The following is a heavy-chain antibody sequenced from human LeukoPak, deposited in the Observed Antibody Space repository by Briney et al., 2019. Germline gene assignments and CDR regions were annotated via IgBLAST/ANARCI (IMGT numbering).Heavy chain of an antibody. D-gene: IGHD3-22*01. V-gene: IGHV4-34*01. CDR2: INHSGST. CDR1: GGSFSGYY. Sequence: PSETLSLTCAVYGGSFSGYYWSWIRQPPGKGLEWIGEINHSGSTNYNPSLKSRVTISVDTSKNQFSLKLSSVTAADTAVYYWARGIPYYDSSGYRHYFDYWGQGTLVTVSS. J-gene: IGHJ4*02. CDR3: ARGIPYYDSSGYRHYFDY.